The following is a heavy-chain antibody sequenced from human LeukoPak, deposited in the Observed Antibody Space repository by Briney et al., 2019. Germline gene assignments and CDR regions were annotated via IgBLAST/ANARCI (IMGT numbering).Heavy chain of an antibody. D-gene: IGHD6-13*01. CDR1: GLTFSSYG. J-gene: IGHJ4*02. Sequence: SGGSLRLSCAASGLTFSSYGMNWVRQAPGKGLEWVASISSSSSYIYYADSVKGRFTISRDNAKNSLYLQMNSLRAEDTALYYCARAAAGPFDYWGQGTLVTVSS. V-gene: IGHV3-21*01. CDR2: ISSSSSYI. CDR3: ARAAAGPFDY.